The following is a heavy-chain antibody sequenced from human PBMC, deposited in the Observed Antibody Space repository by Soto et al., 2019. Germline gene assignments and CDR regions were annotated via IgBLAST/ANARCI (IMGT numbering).Heavy chain of an antibody. CDR2: IYYSGST. CDR3: ARGEELPHLHGMDV. D-gene: IGHD1-26*01. V-gene: IGHV4-59*01. Sequence: PSETLSLTCTVSGGSISSYYWSWIRQPPGKGLEWIGYIYYSGSTNYNPSPKSRVTISVDTSKNQFSLKLSSVTAADTAVYYCARGEELPHLHGMDVRGQGTTVTVS. CDR1: GGSISSYY. J-gene: IGHJ6*02.